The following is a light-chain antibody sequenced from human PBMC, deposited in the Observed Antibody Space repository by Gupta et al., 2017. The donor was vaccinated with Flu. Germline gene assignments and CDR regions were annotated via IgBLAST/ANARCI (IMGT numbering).Light chain of an antibody. V-gene: IGKV1-39*01. CDR2: AAS. CDR3: QQSYNSPLFI. Sequence: SSLYASVGDRVIITCRASQSISSYLNWYQQKPGKAPKLLIYAASSLQSGVPSRFSGSGYGTDFTLTITSRQQEDFATYYCQQSYNSPLFIFGHGTKVAIK. J-gene: IGKJ3*01. CDR1: QSISSY.